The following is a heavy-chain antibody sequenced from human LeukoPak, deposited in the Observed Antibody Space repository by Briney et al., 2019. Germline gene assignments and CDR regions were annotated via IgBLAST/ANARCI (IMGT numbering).Heavy chain of an antibody. CDR1: GGSISSGSYY. CDR3: ARAGAYYYDSARNDAFDI. V-gene: IGHV4-61*02. D-gene: IGHD3-22*01. J-gene: IGHJ3*02. CDR2: IYTSGST. Sequence: SQTLSLTCTVSGGSISSGSYYWSWIRQPAGKGLEWIGRIYTSGSTNYNPSLKSRVTISVDTSKNQFSLKLSFVTAADTAVYYCARAGAYYYDSARNDAFDIWGQGTMVTVSS.